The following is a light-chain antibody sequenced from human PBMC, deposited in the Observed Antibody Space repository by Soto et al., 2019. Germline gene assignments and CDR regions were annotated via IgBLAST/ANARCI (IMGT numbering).Light chain of an antibody. Sequence: EVVLTQSPGTLSLSPGERATLSCRASQSISSSYLAWYQQRPGQAPRLLIHGASSRDTGIPDRFSGSGSGTDFTLTISRLEPEDFAVYYCQQYGISSHTFGQGTKLEIK. V-gene: IGKV3-20*01. J-gene: IGKJ2*01. CDR2: GAS. CDR3: QQYGISSHT. CDR1: QSISSSY.